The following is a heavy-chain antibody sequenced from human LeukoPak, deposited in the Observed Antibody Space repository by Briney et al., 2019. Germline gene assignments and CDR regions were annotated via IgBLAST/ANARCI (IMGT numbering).Heavy chain of an antibody. CDR3: AKVSSGYDYYFDY. Sequence: GGSLRLSCAASQFTFSSYDIHWVRQAPGKGLEWVSAISGSGGSTYYADSVKGRFTISRDNSKNTLYLQMNSLRAEDTAVYYCAKVSSGYDYYFDYWGQGTLVTVSS. D-gene: IGHD5-12*01. CDR1: QFTFSSYD. J-gene: IGHJ4*02. CDR2: ISGSGGST. V-gene: IGHV3-23*01.